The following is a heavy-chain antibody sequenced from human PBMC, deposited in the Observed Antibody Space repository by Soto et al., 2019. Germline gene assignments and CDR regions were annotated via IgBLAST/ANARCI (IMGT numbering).Heavy chain of an antibody. J-gene: IGHJ4*02. V-gene: IGHV1-46*01. CDR1: GYTFTKYY. Sequence: ASVKVSCKASGYTFTKYYMHWVRQAPGQGLEWMGIISPSGGSTTYAQKFQGRVTMTTDTSTSTVYMELSSLRSEDTAVYYCAREAEVTVFSSPPHYWGQGTLVTVSS. CDR2: ISPSGGST. CDR3: AREAEVTVFSSPPHY. D-gene: IGHD2-21*02.